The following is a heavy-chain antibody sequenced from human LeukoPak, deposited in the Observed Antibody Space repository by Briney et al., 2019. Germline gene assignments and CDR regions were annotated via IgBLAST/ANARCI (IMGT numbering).Heavy chain of an antibody. CDR2: IIPIFGTA. J-gene: IGHJ4*02. D-gene: IGHD6-13*01. V-gene: IGHV1-69*13. CDR1: GYTFTSYG. CDR3: ARFYGSGSSSWYYFDY. Sequence: SVKVSCKASGYTFTSYGISWVRQAPGQGLEWMGGIIPIFGTANYAQKFQGRVTITADESTSTAYMELSSLRSEDTAVYYCARFYGSGSSSWYYFDYWGQGTLVTVSS.